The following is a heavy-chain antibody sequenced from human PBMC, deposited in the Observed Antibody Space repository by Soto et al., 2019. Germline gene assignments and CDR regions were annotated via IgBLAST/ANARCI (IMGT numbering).Heavy chain of an antibody. CDR2: IYYSGST. D-gene: IGHD2-21*02. CDR3: AGKLDCGGDCSEDY. Sequence: QVQLQESGPGLVKPSQTLSLTCTVSGGSISSGDYYWSWIRQPPGKGLEWIGYIYYSGSTYYNPSLKSRVTXXVXTXXNQFSLKLSSVTAADTAVYYCAGKLDCGGDCSEDYWGQGTLVTVSS. CDR1: GGSISSGDYY. J-gene: IGHJ4*02. V-gene: IGHV4-30-4*01.